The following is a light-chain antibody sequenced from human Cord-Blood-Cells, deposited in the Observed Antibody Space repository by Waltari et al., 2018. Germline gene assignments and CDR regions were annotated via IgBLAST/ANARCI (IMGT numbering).Light chain of an antibody. CDR2: AAS. Sequence: DIQMTQSPSSLSAYVGDRVNITCRASQSISSYLNWYQQKPGKAPKLLIYAASSLQSGVPSRFSGSGSGTDFTLTISSLQPEDFATYYCQQSYSTPLTFGGGTKVEIK. CDR3: QQSYSTPLT. CDR1: QSISSY. J-gene: IGKJ4*01. V-gene: IGKV1-39*01.